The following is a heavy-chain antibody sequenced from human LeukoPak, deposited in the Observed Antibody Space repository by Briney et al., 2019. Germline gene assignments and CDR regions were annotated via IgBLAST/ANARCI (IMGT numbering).Heavy chain of an antibody. D-gene: IGHD5-24*01. CDR1: GGSIRSSYYY. CDR3: ARGLVEMATRYFDL. J-gene: IGHJ2*01. CDR2: IYDSGST. V-gene: IGHV4-39*01. Sequence: PSETLSLTCTVSGGSIRSSYYYWGWIRQPPGKGLEWIGSIYDSGSTYYNPSLKSRVTISVDTSKNQFSLKLDSVTAADTAVYYCARGLVEMATRYFDLWGRGTLVTVSS.